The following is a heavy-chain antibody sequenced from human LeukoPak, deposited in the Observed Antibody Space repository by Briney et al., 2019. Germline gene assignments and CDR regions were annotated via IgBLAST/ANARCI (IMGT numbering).Heavy chain of an antibody. CDR3: ARDFTPTGDDAFDI. CDR2: IYYSGST. CDR1: GGSISSSNYY. Sequence: SETLSLTCTVSGGSISSSNYYWGWIRQPPGKGLEWIGNIYYSGSTYYNPSLKSRVTISVDTSKNQFSLKLSSVTAADTAVYYCARDFTPTGDDAFDIWGQGTMVTVSS. D-gene: IGHD3-16*01. J-gene: IGHJ3*02. V-gene: IGHV4-39*07.